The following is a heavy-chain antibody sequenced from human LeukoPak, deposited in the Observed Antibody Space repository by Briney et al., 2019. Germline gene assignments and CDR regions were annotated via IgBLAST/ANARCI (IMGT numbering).Heavy chain of an antibody. J-gene: IGHJ5*02. D-gene: IGHD3-9*01. Sequence: GGSLRLSCAASGFTFSSYAMHWVRQAPGKGLEWVAVISYDGSNKYYADSVKGRFTISRDNSKNTLYLQMNSLRAEDTAVYYCAREQWYYDILTGYYWFDPWGQGTLVTVSS. CDR1: GFTFSSYA. CDR2: ISYDGSNK. V-gene: IGHV3-30*04. CDR3: AREQWYYDILTGYYWFDP.